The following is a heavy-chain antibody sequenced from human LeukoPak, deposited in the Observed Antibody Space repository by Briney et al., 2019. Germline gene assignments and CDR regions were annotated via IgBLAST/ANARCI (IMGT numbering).Heavy chain of an antibody. J-gene: IGHJ4*02. CDR3: AKEFRPYDSSGYADH. D-gene: IGHD3-22*01. V-gene: IGHV3-23*01. Sequence: GGSLRLSCEASGFSFSSYAMNWVRQAPGKGLEWVSAISGSGSYTYYADSVQGRFTISRDNSKNTLFLQVKSLRAEDTAVYYCAKEFRPYDSSGYADHWGQGTLVTVPS. CDR1: GFSFSSYA. CDR2: ISGSGSYT.